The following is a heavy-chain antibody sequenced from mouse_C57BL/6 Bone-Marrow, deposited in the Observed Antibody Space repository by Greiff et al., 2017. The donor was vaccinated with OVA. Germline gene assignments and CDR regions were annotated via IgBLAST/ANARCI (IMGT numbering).Heavy chain of an antibody. V-gene: IGHV1-54*01. CDR3: ARLDY. J-gene: IGHJ4*01. Sequence: LVESGAELVRPGTSVKVSCKASGYAFTTYLIEWVKQRPGPGLEWIGVLNPGSGGTNYHEKFKGKATLTADKSSSTAYMQLSSLTSEDSAVYFCARLDYWGQGTSVTVAS. CDR2: LNPGSGGT. CDR1: GYAFTTYL.